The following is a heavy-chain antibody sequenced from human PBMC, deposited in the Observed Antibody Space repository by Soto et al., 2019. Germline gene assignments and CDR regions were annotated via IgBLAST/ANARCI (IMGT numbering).Heavy chain of an antibody. CDR3: ASYPSPGYFQH. J-gene: IGHJ1*01. CDR2: IKQDGSEK. D-gene: IGHD6-6*01. V-gene: IGHV3-7*01. Sequence: GGSLRLSCAASGFTFSSYWMSWVRQAPGKGLEWAANIKQDGSEKYYVDSVKGRSTISRDNAKNSLYPQMNSLRAEDTAVYYCASYPSPGYFQHWGQGTLVTVSS. CDR1: GFTFSSYW.